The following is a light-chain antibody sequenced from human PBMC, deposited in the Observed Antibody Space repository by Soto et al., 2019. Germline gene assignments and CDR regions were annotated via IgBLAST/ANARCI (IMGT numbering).Light chain of an antibody. Sequence: EIVLTQSPGTLSLSPGERATLSCRASQSVSSTYLAWYQQKPGQAPRLLIYGASSRATGIPDRFSGSGSGTDFTLTISRLEPADFAVYYCQKYGSSPRTFGQGPKVDIK. J-gene: IGKJ1*01. CDR1: QSVSSTY. CDR3: QKYGSSPRT. V-gene: IGKV3-20*01. CDR2: GAS.